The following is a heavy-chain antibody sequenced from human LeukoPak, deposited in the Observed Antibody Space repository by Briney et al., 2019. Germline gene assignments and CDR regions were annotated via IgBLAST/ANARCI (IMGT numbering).Heavy chain of an antibody. CDR1: GFTLSTNA. Sequence: GGSLRLSCLTSGFTLSTNAMSWVRQAPGKGLEWISGISGSGVGTYYADSVKGRFTISRDDSRNTLYLQMNSLRGDDTAVYYCAKDVGKWESLHFFDYWGQGALVTVSS. D-gene: IGHD1-26*01. CDR3: AKDVGKWESLHFFDY. V-gene: IGHV3-23*01. J-gene: IGHJ4*02. CDR2: ISGSGVGT.